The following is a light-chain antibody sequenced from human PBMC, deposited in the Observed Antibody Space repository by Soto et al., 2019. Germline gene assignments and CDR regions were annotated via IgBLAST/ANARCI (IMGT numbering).Light chain of an antibody. Sequence: AIQMTQSPSSLSASVGDRVTITCRASQGIRNNLGWYQQKPGRSPKLLIYAASTLQSGVPSRFSGSGSGTDFTLTISSLQPEDFATYYCLQDYNYPLTFGQGTKLEIK. CDR2: AAS. J-gene: IGKJ2*01. CDR1: QGIRNN. V-gene: IGKV1-6*01. CDR3: LQDYNYPLT.